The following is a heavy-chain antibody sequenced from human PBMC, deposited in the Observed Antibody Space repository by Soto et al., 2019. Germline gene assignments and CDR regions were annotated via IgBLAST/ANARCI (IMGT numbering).Heavy chain of an antibody. CDR1: GGSFSDYY. Sequence: QVQLQQWGAGLLKPSETLSLTCPVNGGSFSDYYWTWIRQPPGKGLEWIGEVNHGGSTHYNPSLKSRVSISIDMSKKQVSLNLTFVTAADTAVYYCAREWWSGSLIGGSLGGEGTLVTVSS. J-gene: IGHJ4*02. CDR2: VNHGGST. CDR3: AREWWSGSLIGGSL. V-gene: IGHV4-34*01. D-gene: IGHD3-3*01.